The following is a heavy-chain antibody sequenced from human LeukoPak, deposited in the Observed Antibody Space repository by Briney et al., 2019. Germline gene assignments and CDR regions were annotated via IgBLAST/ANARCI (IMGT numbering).Heavy chain of an antibody. V-gene: IGHV3-23*01. CDR2: ISGNSGTT. CDR3: ARPAYCGGNCYYFPDY. Sequence: GGSLRLSCAASGFTFSSYGMSWVRQAPGKGLEWVSGISGNSGTTYYADSVKGRFTISRDNSKNTLYLQMNSLRAEDTAVYYCARPAYCGGNCYYFPDYWGQGTLVTVSS. J-gene: IGHJ4*02. D-gene: IGHD2-21*02. CDR1: GFTFSSYG.